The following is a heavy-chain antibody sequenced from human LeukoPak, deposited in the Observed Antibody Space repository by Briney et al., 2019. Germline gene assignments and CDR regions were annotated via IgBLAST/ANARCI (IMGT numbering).Heavy chain of an antibody. CDR3: ARAMWDAFDI. CDR1: GFTFSDYY. Sequence: GGSLRLSCAASGFTFSDYYMGWIRQAPGKGLEWVSYISSSGTGKYYADSVKGRFTISRDNAKSSPYLQMNSLRVEDTALYYCARAMWDAFDIWGQGTMVTVSS. J-gene: IGHJ3*02. V-gene: IGHV3-11*01. D-gene: IGHD2-2*01. CDR2: ISSSGTGK.